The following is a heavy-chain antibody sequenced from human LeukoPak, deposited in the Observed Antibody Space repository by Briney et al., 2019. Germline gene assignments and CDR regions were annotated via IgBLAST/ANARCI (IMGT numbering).Heavy chain of an antibody. J-gene: IGHJ4*02. V-gene: IGHV4-61*10. CDR2: IYYSGST. CDR3: ARSRGSGWYPSEIDY. Sequence: SETLSLTCTVSGGSISSGSYYWSWIRQPAGKGLEWIGYIYYSGSTNYNPSLKSRVTISVDTSKNQFSLKLSSVTAADTAVYYCARSRGSGWYPSEIDYWGQGTLVTVSS. D-gene: IGHD6-19*01. CDR1: GGSISSGSYY.